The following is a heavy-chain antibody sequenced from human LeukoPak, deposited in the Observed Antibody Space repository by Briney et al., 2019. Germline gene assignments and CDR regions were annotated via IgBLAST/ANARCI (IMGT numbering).Heavy chain of an antibody. J-gene: IGHJ4*02. D-gene: IGHD5-12*01. CDR1: GFTFSSYG. CDR2: IWYDGSNK. Sequence: GGSLRLSCAASGFTFSSYGMHWVRQAPGKGLEWVAVIWYDGSNKYYADSVKGRFTISRDNSKNTLYLQMNSLRAEDTAVYYCAKSGGYSGYDYGDYWGQGTLVTVSS. V-gene: IGHV3-33*06. CDR3: AKSGGYSGYDYGDY.